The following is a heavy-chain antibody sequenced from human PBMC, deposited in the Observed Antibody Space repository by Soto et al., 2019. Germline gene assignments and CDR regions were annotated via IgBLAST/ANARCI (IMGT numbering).Heavy chain of an antibody. CDR1: GYTFTGYF. Sequence: QVQLEQSGAEVKKPGASVKVSCKASGYTFTGYFMHWVRQAPGQGLEWMGWINPNSGATKYAQKFHGRVTLSTDTSISTAYMELSGLRSDDTAVYYCARGGGTILAPLPWGQGTLVTVSS. J-gene: IGHJ5*02. D-gene: IGHD3-3*01. CDR3: ARGGGTILAPLP. V-gene: IGHV1-2*02. CDR2: INPNSGAT.